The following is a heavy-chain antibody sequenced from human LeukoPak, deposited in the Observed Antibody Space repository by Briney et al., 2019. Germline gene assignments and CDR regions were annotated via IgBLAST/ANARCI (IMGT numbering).Heavy chain of an antibody. CDR2: IYTSGST. Sequence: SETLSLTCTVSGGSISSYYWSWIRQPAGKGLEWIGRIYTSGSTNYNPSLKSRVTMSVDTSKNQFSLKLSSVTAADTAVYYCARSSSWYIVYYFDYWGQGTLVTVSS. CDR3: ARSSSWYIVYYFDY. V-gene: IGHV4-4*07. D-gene: IGHD6-13*01. J-gene: IGHJ4*02. CDR1: GGSISSYY.